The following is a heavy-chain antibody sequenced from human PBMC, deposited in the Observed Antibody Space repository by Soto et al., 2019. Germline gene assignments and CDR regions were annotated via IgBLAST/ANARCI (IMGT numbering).Heavy chain of an antibody. V-gene: IGHV3-23*01. CDR2: ISESGGRT. J-gene: IGHJ4*02. CDR3: ANGGLYFGERLDY. Sequence: TGGSLRLSCAASGITFTSYSMSWVRQAPGKGLEWVSGISESGGRTYYADSVKGRFTISRDNSKNTLYLQLNSLRAEDTAVYFCANGGLYFGERLDYWGQGTLVTVS. D-gene: IGHD3-10*01. CDR1: GITFTSYS.